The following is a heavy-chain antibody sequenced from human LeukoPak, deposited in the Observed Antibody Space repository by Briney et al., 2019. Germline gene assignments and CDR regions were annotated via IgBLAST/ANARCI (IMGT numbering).Heavy chain of an antibody. J-gene: IGHJ5*02. V-gene: IGHV4-39*07. D-gene: IGHD3-3*01. CDR1: GGSISSSSYY. CDR3: ARGRDYDFWSGYYNRKNNWFDP. CDR2: IYYSRST. Sequence: PSETLSLTCTVSGGSISSSSYYWGWIRQPPGKGLEWIGSIYYSRSTNYNPSLKSRVTISVDTSKNQFSLKLSSVTAADTAVYYCARGRDYDFWSGYYNRKNNWFDPWGREPWSPSPQ.